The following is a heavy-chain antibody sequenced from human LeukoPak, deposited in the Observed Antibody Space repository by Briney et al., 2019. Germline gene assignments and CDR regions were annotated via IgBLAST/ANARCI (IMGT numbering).Heavy chain of an antibody. CDR2: IGPTGTDR. J-gene: IGHJ4*02. CDR3: ATETIGRHYDY. V-gene: IGHV3-21*01. D-gene: IGHD1-14*01. CDR1: GLTFSSCG. Sequence: GGSLRLSCAASGLTFSSCGFNWVRQAPGKGLEWVSSIGPTGTDRYYADSVRGRFTISRDNAKNSMYLQMDSLRDEDTAVYYCATETIGRHYDYWGQGTLLTVSS.